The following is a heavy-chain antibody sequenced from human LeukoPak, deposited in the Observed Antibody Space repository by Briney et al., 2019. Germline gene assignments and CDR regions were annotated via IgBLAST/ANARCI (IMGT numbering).Heavy chain of an antibody. V-gene: IGHV3-48*03. CDR3: VSDAFDI. CDR2: ISSSGSAI. CDR1: GFTFSNFE. J-gene: IGHJ3*02. Sequence: GGSLRLSCAASGFTFSNFEMTWVRQDPEKGLELVSYISSSGSAIYYADSVKGRFTISRDNAKNSLSLQMNSLRAEDTAVYYCVSDAFDIWGQGTMVTVSS.